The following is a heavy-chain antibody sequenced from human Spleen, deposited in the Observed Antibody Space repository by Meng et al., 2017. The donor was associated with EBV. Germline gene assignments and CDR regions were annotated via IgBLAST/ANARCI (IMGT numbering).Heavy chain of an antibody. Sequence: HLQESGPGLAKPSETLSLTCTAPGGSISRSSYYWGWFRQPPGKGLEWIGSIDYSGSTYYNPSLKSRVTISVVTSTSQFSLKLSSVTAADTAVYYCARGHLDTAMVDYYFDYWGQGALVTVSS. CDR1: GGSISRSSYY. D-gene: IGHD5-18*01. CDR2: IDYSGST. V-gene: IGHV4-39*07. J-gene: IGHJ4*02. CDR3: ARGHLDTAMVDYYFDY.